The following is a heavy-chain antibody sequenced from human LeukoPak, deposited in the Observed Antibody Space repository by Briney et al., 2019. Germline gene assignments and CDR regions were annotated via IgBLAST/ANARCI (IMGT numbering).Heavy chain of an antibody. Sequence: SETLSLTCTVSGGSISSYYWSWIRQPPGKGLEWVGYIYYSGSTNYNPSLKSRVTISVDTSKNQFSLKLSSVTAADTAVYYCARRGGYCSGGSCWGWFDPWGQGTLVTVSS. D-gene: IGHD2-15*01. CDR1: GGSISSYY. CDR2: IYYSGST. V-gene: IGHV4-59*08. J-gene: IGHJ5*02. CDR3: ARRGGYCSGGSCWGWFDP.